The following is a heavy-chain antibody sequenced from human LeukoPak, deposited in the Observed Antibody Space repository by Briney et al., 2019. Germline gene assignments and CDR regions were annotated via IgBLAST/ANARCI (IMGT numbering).Heavy chain of an antibody. CDR2: IYYSGST. V-gene: IGHV4-39*07. Sequence: PSETLSLTCTVSGGSISSSSYYWGWIRQPPGKGLEWIGSIYYSGSTYYNPSLKSRVTISVDTSKNQFSLKLSSVTAADTAVYYCAREREQFIDSHYYYYMDVWGKGTTATVSS. CDR1: GGSISSSSYY. J-gene: IGHJ6*03. CDR3: AREREQFIDSHYYYYMDV. D-gene: IGHD1/OR15-1a*01.